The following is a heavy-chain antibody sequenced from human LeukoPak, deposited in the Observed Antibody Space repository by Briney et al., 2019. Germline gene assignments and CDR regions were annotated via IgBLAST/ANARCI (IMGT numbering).Heavy chain of an antibody. Sequence: PGGSLRLSCSASGFTFSSYWMHWVRQAPGKGLVWVSRINSDGSSTSYADSVKGRFTISRDNAKNTLYLQMNSLRAEDTAVYYCARDLEEWLDYDAFDIWGQGTMVTVSS. J-gene: IGHJ3*02. V-gene: IGHV3-74*01. CDR3: ARDLEEWLDYDAFDI. CDR1: GFTFSSYW. D-gene: IGHD6-19*01. CDR2: INSDGSST.